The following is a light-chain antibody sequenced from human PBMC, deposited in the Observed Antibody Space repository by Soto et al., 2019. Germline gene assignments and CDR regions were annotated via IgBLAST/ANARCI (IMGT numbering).Light chain of an antibody. CDR3: QQYAALWT. V-gene: IGKV1-5*03. CDR2: KAS. CDR1: RTITNS. J-gene: IGKJ1*01. Sequence: DIQMTQSPFTLSAPVRDRVTITCRASRTITNSLAWYQQKPGKAPKILRYKASTLDSWFPSRFRGSGSGTEFPLAICSLQPDDFATYYCQQYAALWTFGQGTKVETK.